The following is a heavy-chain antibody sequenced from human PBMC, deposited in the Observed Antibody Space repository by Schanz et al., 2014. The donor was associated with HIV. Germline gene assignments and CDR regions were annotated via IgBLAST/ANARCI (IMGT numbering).Heavy chain of an antibody. Sequence: QVRLVQSGAEVKKPGASVRVSCTASGYTFTGYYMHWVRQAPGQGLEWMGWISAYNGNTNYAQKFQGRVTMTTDTSTSTAYMELRSLRSDDTAVYYCARVLEVGTWGFVYWGQGTLVTVSS. V-gene: IGHV1-18*04. CDR3: ARVLEVGTWGFVY. J-gene: IGHJ4*02. CDR1: GYTFTGYY. CDR2: ISAYNGNT. D-gene: IGHD3-10*01.